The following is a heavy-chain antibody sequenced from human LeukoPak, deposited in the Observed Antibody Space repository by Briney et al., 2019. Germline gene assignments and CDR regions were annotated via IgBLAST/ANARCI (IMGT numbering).Heavy chain of an antibody. V-gene: IGHV3-48*01. CDR3: ARDPPWSGYDS. CDR2: ISSSSGTI. Sequence: GGSLRLSCAASGFTFSSYSMNWVRQAPGKGLEWVSYISSSSGTIYYADSVKGRFTISRDNAKNSLYLQMNSLRAEDTAVYYCARDPPWSGYDSWGQGTLVTVSS. CDR1: GFTFSSYS. J-gene: IGHJ5*02. D-gene: IGHD5-12*01.